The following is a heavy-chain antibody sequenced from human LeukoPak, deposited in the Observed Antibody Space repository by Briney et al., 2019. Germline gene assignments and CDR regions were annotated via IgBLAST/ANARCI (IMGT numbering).Heavy chain of an antibody. V-gene: IGHV3-48*03. Sequence: GGSLRLSCAASGFTFSSYEMNWVRQAPGKGLEWVSYISSSGSTIYYADSVKGRFTISRDNAKNSLYLQMDSLRAEDTAVYYCARHSSTWYSAFDIWGQGTMVTVSS. CDR2: ISSSGSTI. D-gene: IGHD6-13*01. CDR1: GFTFSSYE. CDR3: ARHSSTWYSAFDI. J-gene: IGHJ3*02.